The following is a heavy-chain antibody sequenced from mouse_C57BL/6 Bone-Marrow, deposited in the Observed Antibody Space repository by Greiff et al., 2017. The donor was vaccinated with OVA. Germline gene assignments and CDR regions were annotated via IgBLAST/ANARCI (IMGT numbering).Heavy chain of an antibody. J-gene: IGHJ3*01. V-gene: IGHV5-9*01. CDR1: GFTFSSYT. CDR3: ARPLTGTFAY. Sequence: EVQRVESGGGLVKPGGSLKLSCAASGFTFSSYTMSWVRQTPEKRLEWVATISGGGGNTYYPDSVKGRFTISRDNAKNTLYLQMSSLRSEDTALYYCARPLTGTFAYWGQGTLVTVSA. CDR2: ISGGGGNT. D-gene: IGHD4-1*01.